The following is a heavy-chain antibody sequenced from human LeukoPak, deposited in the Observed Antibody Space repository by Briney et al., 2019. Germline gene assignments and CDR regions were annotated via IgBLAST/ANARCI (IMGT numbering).Heavy chain of an antibody. J-gene: IGHJ5*02. D-gene: IGHD6-19*01. CDR1: GGSISSYY. CDR2: IYTSGST. Sequence: SETLSLTCTVSGGSISSYYWSWIRQPPGKGLEWIGYIYTSGSTNYNPSLKSRVTISVDTSKNQFSLKLSSVTAADTAVYYCARGGIAVLGFDPWDQGTLVTVSS. V-gene: IGHV4-4*09. CDR3: ARGGIAVLGFDP.